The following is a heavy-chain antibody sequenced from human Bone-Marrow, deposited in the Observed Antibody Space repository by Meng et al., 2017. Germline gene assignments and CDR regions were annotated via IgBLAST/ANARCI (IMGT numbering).Heavy chain of an antibody. CDR2: INHSGST. J-gene: IGHJ4*02. Sequence: QVQVQPWVAGLLKPSETLSLTCAFYGGSFSAYDWSWIRQPPGKGLEWLGQINHSGSTNDNPSLKSRVTISIDTSRNQLSLKLSSVTAADTAVYYCRLAYCMGDCVDYWGQGTLVTVSS. D-gene: IGHD2-21*01. CDR3: RLAYCMGDCVDY. CDR1: GGSFSAYD. V-gene: IGHV4-34*01.